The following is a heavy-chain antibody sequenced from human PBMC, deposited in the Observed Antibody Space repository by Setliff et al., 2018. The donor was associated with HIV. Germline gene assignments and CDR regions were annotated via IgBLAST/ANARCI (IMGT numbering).Heavy chain of an antibody. CDR3: ARDVGRDGYCFDH. CDR2: INPNNGDT. CDR1: GYTFTGYY. V-gene: IGHV1-2*02. J-gene: IGHJ4*02. Sequence: GASVKVSCKTSGYTFTGYYVHWVRQAPGQGLEWMGWINPNNGDTNYAQKFQGRVTMTTDRSTSTAYMELRSLRSDDTAVYYCARDVGRDGYCFDHWGQGTLVTVSS. D-gene: IGHD5-12*01.